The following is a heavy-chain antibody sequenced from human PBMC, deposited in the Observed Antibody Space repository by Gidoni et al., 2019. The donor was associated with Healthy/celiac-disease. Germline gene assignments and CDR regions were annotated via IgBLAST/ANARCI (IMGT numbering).Heavy chain of an antibody. CDR2: ISSSSSYI. Sequence: EVQLVESGGGLVKPGGSLRLSCAASGFTFSSYSMNWVRQAPGKGLEWVSSISSSSSYIYYADSVKGRFTISRDNAKNSLYLQMNSLRAEDTAVYYCASIEGSASGLFDYWGQGTLVTVSS. J-gene: IGHJ4*02. D-gene: IGHD6-19*01. V-gene: IGHV3-21*01. CDR1: GFTFSSYS. CDR3: ASIEGSASGLFDY.